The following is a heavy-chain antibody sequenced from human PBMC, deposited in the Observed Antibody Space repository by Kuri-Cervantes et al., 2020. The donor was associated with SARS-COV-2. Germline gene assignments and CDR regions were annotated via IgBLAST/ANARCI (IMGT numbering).Heavy chain of an antibody. V-gene: IGHV4-61*01. CDR1: GYSISSGYY. Sequence: GSLRLSCTVSGYSISSGYYWSWIRQPPGKGLEWIGYIYYSGSTNYNPSLKSRVTISVDTSKNQFSLKLSSVTAADTAVYYCARDSPEYSSSSSVPFDYWGRGTLVTVSS. CDR3: ARDSPEYSSSSSVPFDY. CDR2: IYYSGST. J-gene: IGHJ4*02. D-gene: IGHD6-6*01.